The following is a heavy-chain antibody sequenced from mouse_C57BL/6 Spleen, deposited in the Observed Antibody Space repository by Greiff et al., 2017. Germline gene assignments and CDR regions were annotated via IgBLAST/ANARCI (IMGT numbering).Heavy chain of an antibody. CDR2: INPNYGTT. Sequence: VQLQQSGPELVKPGASVKISCKASGYSFTDYNMNWVKQSNGKSLEWIGVINPNYGTTSYNQKFKGKATLTVGQSSSTAYMQLNSLTSEDSAVYYCARSLYYGSSHYAMDYWGQGTSVTVSS. V-gene: IGHV1-39*01. CDR3: ARSLYYGSSHYAMDY. J-gene: IGHJ4*01. D-gene: IGHD1-1*01. CDR1: GYSFTDYN.